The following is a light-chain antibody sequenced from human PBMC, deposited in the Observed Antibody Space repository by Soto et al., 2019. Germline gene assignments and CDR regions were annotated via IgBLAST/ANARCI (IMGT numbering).Light chain of an antibody. CDR3: QTWGTGLGV. V-gene: IGLV4-69*01. CDR2: LNSDGSH. J-gene: IGLJ3*02. Sequence: QLVLTQSPSASASLGASVKLTCTLSSGHSSYAIAWHQQQPEKGPRYLMKLNSDGSHSKGDGIPDRFSGSSSGAERYLTISSLQSEDEADYYCQTWGTGLGVFDGGTQLTVL. CDR1: SGHSSYA.